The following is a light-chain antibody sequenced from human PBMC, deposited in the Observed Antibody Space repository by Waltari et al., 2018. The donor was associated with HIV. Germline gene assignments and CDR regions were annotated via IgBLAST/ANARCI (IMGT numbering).Light chain of an antibody. CDR3: SSYTSSSTPVV. CDR2: DVS. Sequence: QSALTQPASVSGSPGQSITISCTGTSSDIGTYNYVSWYQQHPGKAPKLMIYDVSSRPSGVSNLFSGSKSGNTASLPISGLHAGDEADYYCSSYTSSSTPVVFGGGTKLTVL. V-gene: IGLV2-14*01. J-gene: IGLJ2*01. CDR1: SSDIGTYNY.